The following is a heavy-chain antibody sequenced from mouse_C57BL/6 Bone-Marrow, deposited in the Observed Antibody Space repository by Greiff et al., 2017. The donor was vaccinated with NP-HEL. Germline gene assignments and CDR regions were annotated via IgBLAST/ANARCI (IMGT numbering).Heavy chain of an antibody. J-gene: IGHJ4*01. Sequence: QVQLKQPGAELVRPGSSVKLSCKASGYTFTSYWMHWVKQRPIQGLEWIGNIDPSDSETHYNQKFKDKATLTVDKSSSTAYMQLSSLTSEDSAVYYCAAPRPTVVPGDYWGQGTSVTVSS. CDR2: IDPSDSET. V-gene: IGHV1-52*01. D-gene: IGHD1-1*01. CDR3: AAPRPTVVPGDY. CDR1: GYTFTSYW.